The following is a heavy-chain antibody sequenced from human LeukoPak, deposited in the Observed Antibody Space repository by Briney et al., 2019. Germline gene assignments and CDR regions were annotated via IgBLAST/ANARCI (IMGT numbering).Heavy chain of an antibody. Sequence: GGSLRLSCAASGFKFDDYAMHWVRQAPGKGLEWVSSISSTSAYIHYADSVKGRFTISRDNTDNVVYLQMNSLGAEDTAVYYCARVAVAGPTGWFDPWGQGTLVTVSS. J-gene: IGHJ5*02. CDR3: ARVAVAGPTGWFDP. V-gene: IGHV3-21*01. CDR1: GFKFDDYA. CDR2: ISSTSAYI. D-gene: IGHD6-19*01.